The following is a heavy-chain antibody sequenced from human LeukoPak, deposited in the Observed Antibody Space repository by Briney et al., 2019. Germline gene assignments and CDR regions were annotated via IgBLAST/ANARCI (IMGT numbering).Heavy chain of an antibody. Sequence: PGGSLRLSCAASGFTFSSYEMNWVRQAPGKGLEWVSYISSSGSTIYYADSVKGRFTISRDNAKNSLYLQMNSLRAEDTAVYYCARSDADYFDYWGQGTLVTVSS. CDR1: GFTFSSYE. J-gene: IGHJ4*02. CDR2: ISSSGSTI. V-gene: IGHV3-48*03. CDR3: ARSDADYFDY.